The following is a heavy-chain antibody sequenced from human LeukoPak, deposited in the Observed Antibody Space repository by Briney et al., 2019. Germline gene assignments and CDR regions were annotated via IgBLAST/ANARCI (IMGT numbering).Heavy chain of an antibody. D-gene: IGHD6-6*01. Sequence: PGGSLRLSCAAYASTFKNYAIRRARQAPGKGLGWVTSNSWNRGNVDYADSVEGRFTLSSITAKNSLFLQLNTLKADDKSLSYFAKTGTYSSSSGYIYSWGQGALVTVCS. J-gene: IGHJ4*02. CDR2: NSWNRGNV. CDR3: AKTGTYSSSSGYIYS. V-gene: IGHV3-9*01. CDR1: ASTFKNYA.